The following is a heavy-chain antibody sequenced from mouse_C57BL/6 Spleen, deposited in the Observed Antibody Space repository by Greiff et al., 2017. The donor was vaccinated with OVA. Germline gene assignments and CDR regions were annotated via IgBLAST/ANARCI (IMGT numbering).Heavy chain of an antibody. Sequence: QVQLKESGPGLVAPSQSLSITCTVSGFSLTSYAISWVRQPPGKGLEWLGVIWTGGGTNYNSALKSRLSISKDNSKSQVVLKMNSLQTDDTARYYCARIKYGSSHWYFDVWGTGTTVTVSS. CDR3: ARIKYGSSHWYFDV. CDR2: IWTGGGT. V-gene: IGHV2-9-1*01. CDR1: GFSLTSYA. J-gene: IGHJ1*03. D-gene: IGHD1-1*01.